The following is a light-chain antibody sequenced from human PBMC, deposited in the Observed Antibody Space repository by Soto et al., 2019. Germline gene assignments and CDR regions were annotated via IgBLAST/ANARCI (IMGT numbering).Light chain of an antibody. CDR3: SSHTSSGARV. V-gene: IGLV2-14*01. CDR1: SSDVGDYNY. Sequence: QSVLTQPASVSGSPGQSITISCTGASSDVGDYNYVSWYQQYPGKAPKLMIYDVSNQPSGVSNRFSGSKSGNTASLTISGLQAEDEAFYHCSSHTSSGARVFGGGTQLTVL. CDR2: DVS. J-gene: IGLJ3*02.